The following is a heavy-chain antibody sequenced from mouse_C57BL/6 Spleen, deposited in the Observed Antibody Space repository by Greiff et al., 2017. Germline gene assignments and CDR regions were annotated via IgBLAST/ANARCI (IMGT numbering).Heavy chain of an antibody. J-gene: IGHJ4*01. Sequence: VQLQQSGAELVKPGASVKLSCTASGFNIKDYYMHWVKQRTEQGLEWIGRIDPEDGETKYAPKFQGKATITADTSSNTAYLQLSSLTSEDTAVYYCARSLVSYGYDGYYYAMDYWGQGTSVTVSS. D-gene: IGHD2-2*01. CDR2: IDPEDGET. V-gene: IGHV14-2*01. CDR1: GFNIKDYY. CDR3: ARSLVSYGYDGYYYAMDY.